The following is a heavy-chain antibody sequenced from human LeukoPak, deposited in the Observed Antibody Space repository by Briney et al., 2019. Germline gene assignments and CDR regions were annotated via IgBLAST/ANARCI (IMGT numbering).Heavy chain of an antibody. Sequence: ASVKVSCKASGYTFTSYGISWVRQAPGQGLEWMGWISAYNGNTNYAQKLQGRVTMTTDTSTSTAYMELRSLRSDDTAVYYCARDETRYCSSTSCYGGYWGQGTLVTVSS. J-gene: IGHJ4*02. CDR1: GYTFTSYG. CDR3: ARDETRYCSSTSCYGGY. D-gene: IGHD2-2*01. CDR2: ISAYNGNT. V-gene: IGHV1-18*01.